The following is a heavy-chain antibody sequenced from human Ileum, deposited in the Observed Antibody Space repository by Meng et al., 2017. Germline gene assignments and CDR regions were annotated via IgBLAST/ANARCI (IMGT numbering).Heavy chain of an antibody. CDR1: GLTVSMCG. J-gene: IGHJ4*02. CDR2: WWHILNTN. D-gene: IGHD6-19*01. CDR3: ATDSGGCPFDY. V-gene: IGHV3-33*01. Sequence: SWAAIGLTVSMCGNHWVRQLPGKGLEWLAFWWHILNTNGYVAIVHRQLTIHRDNSKNTLYLQMNRLGSEDPAVCYCATDSGGCPFDYWGQGTLVTVSS.